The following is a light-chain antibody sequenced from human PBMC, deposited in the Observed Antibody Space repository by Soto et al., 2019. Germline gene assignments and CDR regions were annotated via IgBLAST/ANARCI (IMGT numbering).Light chain of an antibody. V-gene: IGKV1-39*01. CDR1: QSISSY. CDR2: AAS. J-gene: IGKJ3*01. Sequence: DIQMTQSPSSLSASVGDRVTITCRASQSISSYLIWYQQKPGIAPKLLIYAASSLQSGVPSRFSGSGSGTDFTFTFSSLQPEDFATYYCQQSYSTPRTFGPGTKVDIK. CDR3: QQSYSTPRT.